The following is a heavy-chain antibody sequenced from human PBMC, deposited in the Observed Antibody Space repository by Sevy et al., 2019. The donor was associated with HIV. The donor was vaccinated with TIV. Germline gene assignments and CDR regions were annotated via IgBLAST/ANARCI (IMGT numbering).Heavy chain of an antibody. Sequence: SETLSLTCTVSGGSISSYYWSWIRQPPGKGLEWIGYIYYSGSTNYNPSLKSRVTISVDTSKNQFSLKLGSVTAADTAVYYCARAFVTSGYCSGGSCYGPCFDYWGQGTLVTVSS. CDR3: ARAFVTSGYCSGGSCYGPCFDY. V-gene: IGHV4-59*01. D-gene: IGHD2-15*01. CDR1: GGSISSYY. J-gene: IGHJ4*02. CDR2: IYYSGST.